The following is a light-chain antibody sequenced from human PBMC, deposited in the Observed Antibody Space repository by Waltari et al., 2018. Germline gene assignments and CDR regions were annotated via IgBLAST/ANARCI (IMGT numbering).Light chain of an antibody. J-gene: IGKJ1*01. CDR3: QQYYGRRT. Sequence: IVMTQSPDSLAVSLGERATINCKSSQSILYNSNDKNYLAWYKQKPGQPPKLLIYWASTRESGVPDRFSGSGSGTDFTLTISSLQAEDVAVYYCQQYYGRRTFGQGTKVEI. V-gene: IGKV4-1*01. CDR2: WAS. CDR1: QSILYNSNDKNY.